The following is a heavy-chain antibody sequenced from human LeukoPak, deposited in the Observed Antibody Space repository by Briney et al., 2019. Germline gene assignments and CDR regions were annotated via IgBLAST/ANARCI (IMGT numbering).Heavy chain of an antibody. CDR3: ARKVSYSGYDTFDY. Sequence: GGSLRLSCTASGFTFSNFWMGWVRQAPGKGLEWVANIKQDETEKFYLGSVKGRFTISRDNSKNTLYLQMNSLRAEDTAVYYCARKVSYSGYDTFDYWGQGTLVTVSS. D-gene: IGHD5-12*01. CDR1: GFTFSNFW. CDR2: IKQDETEK. V-gene: IGHV3-7*01. J-gene: IGHJ4*02.